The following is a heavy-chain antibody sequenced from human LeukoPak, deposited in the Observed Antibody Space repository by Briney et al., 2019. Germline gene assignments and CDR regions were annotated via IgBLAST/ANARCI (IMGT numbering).Heavy chain of an antibody. D-gene: IGHD1-1*01. V-gene: IGHV4-34*01. J-gene: IGHJ4*02. Sequence: SSETPSLTCAVYGGSFSGYYWSWIRQPPGKGLEWIGEINHSGSTNYNPSLKSRVTISIDTSKNQFSLKVSFVTAADTAVYYCARGTGTTAYFDYWGQGTLVTVSS. CDR2: INHSGST. CDR1: GGSFSGYY. CDR3: ARGTGTTAYFDY.